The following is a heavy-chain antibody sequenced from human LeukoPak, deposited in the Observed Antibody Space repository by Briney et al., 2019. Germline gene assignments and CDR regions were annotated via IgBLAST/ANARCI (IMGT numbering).Heavy chain of an antibody. V-gene: IGHV4-59*01. D-gene: IGHD3/OR15-3a*01. CDR1: GGSISSYY. CDR3: ARGRSRWTGYSNWFDP. CDR2: IYYSGST. Sequence: SETLSLTCTVSGGSISSYYWSWIRQPPGKGLEWIGYIYYSGSTNYNPSLKSRVTISVDTSKNQFSLKLSSVTAADTAVYYCARGRSRWTGYSNWFDPWGLGTLVTVSS. J-gene: IGHJ5*02.